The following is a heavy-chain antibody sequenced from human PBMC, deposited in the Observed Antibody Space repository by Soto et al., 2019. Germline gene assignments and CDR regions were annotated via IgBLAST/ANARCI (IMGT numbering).Heavy chain of an antibody. CDR2: ISSSGGST. D-gene: IGHD2-21*01. V-gene: IGHV3-23*01. J-gene: IGHJ6*02. Sequence: GGSLRLSCAASGFTFSSYAMSWVRQAPGKGLEWVSAISSSGGSTYYADSVKGRFTISRDNSKNTPKNTLYLQLNSLRAEDTAVYYCAKGGETYPTRYGMDVWGQGTTVTVSS. CDR3: AKGGETYPTRYGMDV. CDR1: GFTFSSYA.